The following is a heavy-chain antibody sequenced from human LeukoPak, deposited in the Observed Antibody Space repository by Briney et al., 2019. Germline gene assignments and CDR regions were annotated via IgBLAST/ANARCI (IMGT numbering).Heavy chain of an antibody. V-gene: IGHV4-39*06. J-gene: IGHJ4*02. CDR3: TRATGARLIDY. CDR1: GASISSGNYY. Sequence: SETLSLTCTVSGASISSGNYYWGWIRQPPGKGLEWLGSIYYSGDTYNNPPLKSRVTISVHMSNNQFALKLSSVTAADTAVYYCTRATGARLIDYWGQGTLVTVSS. CDR2: IYYSGDT. D-gene: IGHD1-1*01.